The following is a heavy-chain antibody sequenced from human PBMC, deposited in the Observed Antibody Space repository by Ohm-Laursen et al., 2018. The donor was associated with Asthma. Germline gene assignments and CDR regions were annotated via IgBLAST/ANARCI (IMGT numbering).Heavy chain of an antibody. CDR3: AKDAVMFVQGAFDI. Sequence: SLRLSCAASGFTFDDYAMHWVRQAPGKGLEWVSGISWNSGSIGYADSVKGRFTISRDNAKNSLYLQMNSLRAEDTALYYCAKDAVMFVQGAFDIWGQGAMVTVSS. J-gene: IGHJ3*02. CDR1: GFTFDDYA. D-gene: IGHD3-10*02. CDR2: ISWNSGSI. V-gene: IGHV3-9*01.